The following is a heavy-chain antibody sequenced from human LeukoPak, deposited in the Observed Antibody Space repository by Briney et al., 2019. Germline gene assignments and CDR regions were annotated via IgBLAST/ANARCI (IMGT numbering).Heavy chain of an antibody. CDR3: AKVYESGSGTFDY. Sequence: PGGSLRLSCAASGFTVSTNYMSWARQAPGKGLEWVSVVYSDGKTCYADAVKGRFTISKDSSRNTLYLQMNSLRAEDTAIYYCAKVYESGSGTFDYWSQGTLVTVSS. D-gene: IGHD3-10*01. CDR1: GFTVSTNY. V-gene: IGHV3-53*01. J-gene: IGHJ4*02. CDR2: VYSDGKT.